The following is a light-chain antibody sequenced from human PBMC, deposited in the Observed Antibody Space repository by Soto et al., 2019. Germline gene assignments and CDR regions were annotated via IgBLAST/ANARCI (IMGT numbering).Light chain of an antibody. CDR2: GAS. Sequence: EIVITQSPATLSVSPGERATLSCGASQSVSSNLAWYQRKPGQAPRLLIYGASTRATSIPARFSGSGSGTEFTLTISSLQSEDFAVYYCQQYNNWPPVTFGGGTKVDIK. J-gene: IGKJ4*01. CDR1: QSVSSN. V-gene: IGKV3-15*01. CDR3: QQYNNWPPVT.